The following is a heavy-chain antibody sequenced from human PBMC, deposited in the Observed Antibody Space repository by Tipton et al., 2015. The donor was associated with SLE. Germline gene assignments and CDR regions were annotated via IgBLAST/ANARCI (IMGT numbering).Heavy chain of an antibody. J-gene: IGHJ5*02. D-gene: IGHD3-3*01. Sequence: QSGAEVKKPGASVKVSCKASGYTFTNYGISWVRQAPGQGLEWMGRINPNSGGTNYAQKFQGRVTMTRDTSISTAYMELSRLRSDDTAVYYCARPGRITIFGVVGDWFDPWGQGTLVTVSS. V-gene: IGHV1-2*06. CDR3: ARPGRITIFGVVGDWFDP. CDR1: GYTFTNYG. CDR2: INPNSGGT.